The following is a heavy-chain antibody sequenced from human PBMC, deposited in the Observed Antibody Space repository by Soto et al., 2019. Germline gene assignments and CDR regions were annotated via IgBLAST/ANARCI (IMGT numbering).Heavy chain of an antibody. CDR3: ARGGYCSYTSCHSDYYGMDV. J-gene: IGHJ6*02. CDR2: IRNKANSYTT. D-gene: IGHD2-2*02. CDR1: GFTFSDHY. V-gene: IGHV3-72*01. Sequence: GGSLRLSCAASGFTFSDHYMDWVRQAPGKGLEWVGRIRNKANSYTTEYAASVKGRFSISRDDSKNSLYLQMNSLKTEDTAVYYCARGGYCSYTSCHSDYYGMDVWGQGTTVTVSS.